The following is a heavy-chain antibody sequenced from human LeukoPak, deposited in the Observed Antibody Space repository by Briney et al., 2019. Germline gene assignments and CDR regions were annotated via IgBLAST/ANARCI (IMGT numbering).Heavy chain of an antibody. V-gene: IGHV1-2*02. D-gene: IGHD2-2*02. CDR3: ARVPGPYTTSRFDY. CDR1: EFTFTGYY. Sequence: GASVKVSCKTSEFTFTGYYMRWVRRAPGQGPEWMGRIDPNSGGTNYAQKFQVRVTMTRDTSISTVYMELSGLSSDDTAVYYCARVPGPYTTSRFDYWGQGTLVTVSS. CDR2: IDPNSGGT. J-gene: IGHJ4*02.